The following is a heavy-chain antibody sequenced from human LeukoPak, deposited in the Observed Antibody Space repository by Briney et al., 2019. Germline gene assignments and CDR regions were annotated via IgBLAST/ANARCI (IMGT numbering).Heavy chain of an antibody. Sequence: PSETLSLTCTVSGGSISSYYWSWIRQPPGKGLEWIGYIYHSGSTNYNPSLKSRVTISVDTSKNQFSLKLSSVTAADTAVYYCARHYVGARAGYSSGWYYPGFVHWGRGNLDSVSS. CDR3: ARHYVGARAGYSSGWYYPGFVH. V-gene: IGHV4-59*08. CDR1: GGSISSYY. J-gene: IGHJ1*01. CDR2: IYHSGST. D-gene: IGHD6-19*01.